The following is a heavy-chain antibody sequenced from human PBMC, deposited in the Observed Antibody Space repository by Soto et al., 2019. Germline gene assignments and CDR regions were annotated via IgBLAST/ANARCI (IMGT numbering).Heavy chain of an antibody. V-gene: IGHV3-23*01. CDR2: ISGSGGST. J-gene: IGHJ4*02. D-gene: IGHD6-13*01. CDR1: GFTFSSYA. Sequence: EVQLLESGGGLVQPGGSLRLSCAASGFTFSSYAMSWVRQAPGKGLEWVSAISGSGGSTYYADSVKGRFTISRDNSKNTRYLQMNSLRAEDTAVYYCAKDASPLYSSSWPFDYWGQGTLVTVSS. CDR3: AKDASPLYSSSWPFDY.